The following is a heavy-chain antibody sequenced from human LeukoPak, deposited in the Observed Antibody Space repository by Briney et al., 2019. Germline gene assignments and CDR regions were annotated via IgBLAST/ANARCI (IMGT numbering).Heavy chain of an antibody. V-gene: IGHV1-69*05. Sequence: SVKVSCKASGGTFSSYAISWVRQAPGQGLEWMGGIIPIFGTANYAQKFQGRVTITTDESTSTAYMELSSLRFEDTAVYYCARSSPTGNYFDYWGQGTLVTVSS. CDR1: GGTFSSYA. CDR2: IIPIFGTA. D-gene: IGHD1-1*01. J-gene: IGHJ4*02. CDR3: ARSSPTGNYFDY.